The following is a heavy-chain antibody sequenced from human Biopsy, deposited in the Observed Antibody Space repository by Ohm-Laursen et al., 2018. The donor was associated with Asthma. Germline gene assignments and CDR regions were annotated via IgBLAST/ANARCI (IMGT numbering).Heavy chain of an antibody. J-gene: IGHJ1*01. D-gene: IGHD3-3*02. Sequence: SLRLSCTASGFSFGDYWISWVRQVPGKGLQWVANIKHARTEKNHVDSLKGRFTISRDNAKNSLYLQMNSLRAEDTAVYYCTRTFHCWIPDHAEHYQLWGQGTLVTVSS. CDR1: GFSFGDYW. CDR3: TRTFHCWIPDHAEHYQL. CDR2: IKHARTEK. V-gene: IGHV3-7*01.